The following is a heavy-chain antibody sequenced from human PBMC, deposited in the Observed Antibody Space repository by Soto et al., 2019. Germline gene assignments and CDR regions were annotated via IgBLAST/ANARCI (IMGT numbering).Heavy chain of an antibody. CDR2: ISGYNGNT. CDR3: ARKSSSSSWFDP. V-gene: IGHV1-18*01. J-gene: IGHJ5*02. D-gene: IGHD6-6*01. Sequence: VQLVQSGAEVKKPGASVKVSCKASGYTFSNYGISWVRQAPGQGLEWMGWISGYNGNTNYAQNLQGRVTMTTDPSTRTAYMDLRSLRSDDTAVYYCARKSSSSSWFDPWGQGTLVTVSS. CDR1: GYTFSNYG.